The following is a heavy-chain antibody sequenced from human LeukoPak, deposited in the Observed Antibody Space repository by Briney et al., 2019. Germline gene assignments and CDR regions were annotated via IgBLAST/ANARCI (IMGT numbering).Heavy chain of an antibody. CDR1: GGSFSGYY. CDR3: ARSPTRAIAARVYWYFDL. Sequence: SETLSLTRAVYGGSFSGYYWSLIRQPPGKGLEWIGEINHSGSTNYNPSLKRRVTISVDTYKNQFSLKLSSVTAADTAVYYCARSPTRAIAARVYWYFDLWGRGTLVTVSS. J-gene: IGHJ2*01. V-gene: IGHV4-34*01. CDR2: INHSGST. D-gene: IGHD6-6*01.